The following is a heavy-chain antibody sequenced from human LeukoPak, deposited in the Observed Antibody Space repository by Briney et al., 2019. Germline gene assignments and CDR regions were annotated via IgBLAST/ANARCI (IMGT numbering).Heavy chain of an antibody. CDR2: ISSSGSTI. J-gene: IGHJ6*02. Sequence: GGSLSLSCAASGFTFCDYYMSWIRQAPGKGLEWVSYISSSGSTIYYADSVKGRFTISRDNSKNTLYLQMNSLRAEDTAVYYCARSPGNYYYGMDVWGQGTTVTVSS. V-gene: IGHV3-11*04. CDR3: ARSPGNYYYGMDV. CDR1: GFTFCDYY.